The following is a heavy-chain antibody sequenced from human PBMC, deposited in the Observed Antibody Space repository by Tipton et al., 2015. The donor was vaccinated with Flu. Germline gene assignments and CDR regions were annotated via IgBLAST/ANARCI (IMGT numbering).Heavy chain of an antibody. CDR2: IYSGGST. CDR1: GFTVSSNY. Sequence: SLRLSCAASGFTVSSNYMSWVRQAPGEGLEWVSVIYSGGSTYYADSVKGRFTISRDNSKNTLYLQMNSLRAEDTAVYYCGGVYYYYMDVWGKGTTVTVSS. J-gene: IGHJ6*03. V-gene: IGHV3-66*01. CDR3: GGVYYYYMDV.